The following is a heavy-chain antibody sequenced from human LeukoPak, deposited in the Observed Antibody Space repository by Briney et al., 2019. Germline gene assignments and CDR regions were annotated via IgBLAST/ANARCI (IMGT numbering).Heavy chain of an antibody. CDR1: GFTFGDYA. CDR2: IASETYGGTA. J-gene: IGHJ4*02. Sequence: PGGSLRLPCTASGFTFGDYAMTWVRQALGKGLEWVGFIASETYGGTAEYAASVKGRFTISRDDSKSIAYLQMNSLKTEDTAVYYCTRDQTPYYWGQGTLVTVSS. V-gene: IGHV3-49*04. CDR3: TRDQTPYY.